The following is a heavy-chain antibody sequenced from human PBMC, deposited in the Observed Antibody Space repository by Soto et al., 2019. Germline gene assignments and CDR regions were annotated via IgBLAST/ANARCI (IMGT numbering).Heavy chain of an antibody. D-gene: IGHD2-21*02. J-gene: IGHJ4*02. CDR1: GGTFSSYA. CDR3: ARVEYSGGDCSHPFDY. Sequence: ASVKVSCKASGGTFSSYAISWVRQAPGQGLEWMGGIIPIFGKANYAQKFQGRVTITADESTSTAYMELSSLRSEDTAVYYCARVEYSGGDCSHPFDYWGQGTLVTVSS. CDR2: IIPIFGKA. V-gene: IGHV1-69*13.